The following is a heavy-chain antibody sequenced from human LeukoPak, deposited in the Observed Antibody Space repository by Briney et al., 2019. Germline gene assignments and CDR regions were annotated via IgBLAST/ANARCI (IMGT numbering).Heavy chain of an antibody. V-gene: IGHV3-23*01. Sequence: GGSLRLSCAASGFTFSSYAMSWVRQAPGKGLEWVSAISGSGGSTYYADSVKGRFTISRDNSKNTLYLQMNSLRAEDTAVYYCAKAPRITMVRGVTHWFDPWGQGTLVTVSS. CDR2: ISGSGGST. D-gene: IGHD3-10*01. CDR1: GFTFSSYA. CDR3: AKAPRITMVRGVTHWFDP. J-gene: IGHJ5*02.